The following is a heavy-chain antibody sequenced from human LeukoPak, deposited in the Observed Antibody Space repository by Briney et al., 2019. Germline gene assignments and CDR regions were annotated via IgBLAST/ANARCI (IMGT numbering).Heavy chain of an antibody. CDR2: IKTDGSIT. Sequence: GGSLRLSCAASGFSFSVFWMHWVRQAPGKGPVWVSRIKTDGSITDYADSVKGRFTISRDNAKNTLYLQMNSLRAEDTAVYYCARKTDSGGQGDYWGPGTLVTVSS. CDR1: GFSFSVFW. CDR3: ARKTDSGGQGDY. D-gene: IGHD3-22*01. J-gene: IGHJ4*02. V-gene: IGHV3-74*01.